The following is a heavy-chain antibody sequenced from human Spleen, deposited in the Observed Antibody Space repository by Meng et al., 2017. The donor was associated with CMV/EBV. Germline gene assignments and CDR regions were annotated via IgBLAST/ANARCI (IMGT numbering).Heavy chain of an antibody. CDR3: AKEFGIGAPEYYFEY. V-gene: IGHV3-30*02. D-gene: IGHD6-6*01. J-gene: IGHJ4*02. CDR2: IRFDGSDK. Sequence: GESLKISCAASGFTYISYGMHWVRQGAGKGLEWVAFIRFDGSDKYYSDSVKGRFSISRDKSQNSLYLQMNSLRAEDTAVYYCAKEFGIGAPEYYFEYWGQGTLVTVSS. CDR1: GFTYISYG.